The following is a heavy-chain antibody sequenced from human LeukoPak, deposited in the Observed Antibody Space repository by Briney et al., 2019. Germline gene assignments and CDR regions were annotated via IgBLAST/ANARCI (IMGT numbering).Heavy chain of an antibody. CDR3: ARSVYCSSTSCHYYYYYMDV. CDR2: ISSSSSTI. D-gene: IGHD2-2*01. V-gene: IGHV3-48*01. J-gene: IGHJ6*03. CDR1: GFTFSSYS. Sequence: GGSLRLSCAASGFTFSSYSMNWVRQAPEKGLEWVSYISSSSSTIYYADSVKGRFTISRDNAKNSLYLQMNSLRAEDTAVYYCARSVYCSSTSCHYYYYYMDVWGKGTTVTVSS.